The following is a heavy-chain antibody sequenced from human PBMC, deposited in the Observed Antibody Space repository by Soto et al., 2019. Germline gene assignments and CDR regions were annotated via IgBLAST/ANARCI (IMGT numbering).Heavy chain of an antibody. Sequence: PSETLSLTCSLSGGAIGGYYWSWIRQPPGKALEWIGYVSYSGSTDYHPSLKSRVSISIDTSKNQFSLNLGSVTAADTAMYYCASEGAGRAPINIWGPGTMVTVSS. CDR2: VSYSGST. V-gene: IGHV4-59*03. D-gene: IGHD2-21*01. J-gene: IGHJ3*02. CDR3: ASEGAGRAPINI. CDR1: GGAIGGYY.